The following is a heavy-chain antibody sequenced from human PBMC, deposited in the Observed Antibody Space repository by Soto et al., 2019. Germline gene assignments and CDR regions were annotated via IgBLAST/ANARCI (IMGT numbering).Heavy chain of an antibody. J-gene: IGHJ3*02. CDR3: ASDYYGSESYSRAFPIDI. CDR1: GFTFSDYY. Sequence: GGSLRLSCAASGFTFSDYYMSWIRQAPGKGLEGVSYISSSGSTIYYADSVKGRFTISRDNAKNSLYLQMNSLRAEDTAVYYCASDYYGSESYSRAFPIDIWGQGTMVTVSS. D-gene: IGHD3-10*01. V-gene: IGHV3-11*01. CDR2: ISSSGSTI.